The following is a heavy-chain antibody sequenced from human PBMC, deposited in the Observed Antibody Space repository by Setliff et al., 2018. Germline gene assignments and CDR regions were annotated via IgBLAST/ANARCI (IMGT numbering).Heavy chain of an antibody. Sequence: SETLSLTCTVSGGSISSHYWSWIRQPPGKGLEWIGSIYFRGTTYYNPSLNSQVTISVDTSKNQFSLNLNSVTAADTAVYYCARVGVTSGWAYWGLGTLVTVSS. V-gene: IGHV4-59*05. J-gene: IGHJ4*02. D-gene: IGHD6-19*01. CDR3: ARVGVTSGWAY. CDR1: GGSISSHY. CDR2: IYFRGTT.